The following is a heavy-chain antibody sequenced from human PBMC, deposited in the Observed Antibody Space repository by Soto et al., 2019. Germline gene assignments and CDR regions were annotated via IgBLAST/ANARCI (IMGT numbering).Heavy chain of an antibody. Sequence: QVQLVESGGGVVQPGRSLRLSCAASGFTFSSYGMHRVRQAPGTGLEWVAVISYDGSNKYYADSVKGRFTISRDNSRNPLYLQMNSLRAEDTAVYYCAKARGYYYGSGEIDYWGQGSLVAVSS. CDR3: AKARGYYYGSGEIDY. V-gene: IGHV3-30*18. CDR1: GFTFSSYG. D-gene: IGHD3-10*01. CDR2: ISYDGSNK. J-gene: IGHJ4*02.